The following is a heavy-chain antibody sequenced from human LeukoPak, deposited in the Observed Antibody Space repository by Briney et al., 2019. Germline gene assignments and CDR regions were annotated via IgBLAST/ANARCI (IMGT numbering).Heavy chain of an antibody. J-gene: IGHJ4*02. CDR2: IIPIFGTA. V-gene: IGHV1-69*13. CDR3: ARGRDGYNYEAFDY. CDR1: GGTFSSYA. D-gene: IGHD5-24*01. Sequence: SVKVSCKASGGTFSSYAIIWVRQAPGQGLEWMGGIIPIFGTANYAQKFQGRVTITADESTSTAYMELSSLRSEDTAVYYCARGRDGYNYEAFDYWGQGTLVTVSS.